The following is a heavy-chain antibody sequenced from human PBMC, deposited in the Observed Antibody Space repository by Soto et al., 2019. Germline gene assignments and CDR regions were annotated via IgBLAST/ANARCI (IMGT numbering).Heavy chain of an antibody. CDR3: ARVDNWNYEYAFDI. CDR1: GGSISSYY. V-gene: IGHV4-59*01. D-gene: IGHD1-7*01. J-gene: IGHJ3*02. CDR2: IYYSGST. Sequence: PSETLSLTCTVSGGSISSYYWSWIRQPPGKGLEWIGYIYYSGSTNYNPSLKSRVTISVDTSKNQFSLKLSSVTAADTAVYDCARVDNWNYEYAFDIWGQGTMVT.